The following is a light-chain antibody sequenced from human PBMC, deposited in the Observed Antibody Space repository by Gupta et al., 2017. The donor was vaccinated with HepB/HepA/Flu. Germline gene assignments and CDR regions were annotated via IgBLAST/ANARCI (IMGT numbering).Light chain of an antibody. V-gene: IGLV1-40*01. CDR2: GNS. Sequence: QSVLTPPPSVSGPPGQRVTISCPLSSSNIGAGYDVHWYQQLPGTAPKLLIYGNSTRPSGVPDRFSGSKSGTSASLAITGLQAEDEADDYCQSYDSSLSGKVFGGGTKLTVL. CDR1: SSNIGAGYD. J-gene: IGLJ2*01. CDR3: QSYDSSLSGKV.